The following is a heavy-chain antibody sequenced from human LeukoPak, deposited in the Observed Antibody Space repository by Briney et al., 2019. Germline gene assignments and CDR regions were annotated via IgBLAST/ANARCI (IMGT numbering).Heavy chain of an antibody. Sequence: PGGSLTLSCAASGFTFSSYAMSWVRQAPGKGLEWVSGISGSGGSTYYADSVKGRFTISRDNSKNTLYLQMNSLRAEDTAVYYCAKGAELLWFGELSVWGQGTLVTVSS. V-gene: IGHV3-23*01. D-gene: IGHD3-10*01. J-gene: IGHJ4*02. CDR2: ISGSGGST. CDR1: GFTFSSYA. CDR3: AKGAELLWFGELSV.